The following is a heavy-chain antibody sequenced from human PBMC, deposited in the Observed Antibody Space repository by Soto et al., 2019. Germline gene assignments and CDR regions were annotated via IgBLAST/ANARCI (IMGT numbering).Heavy chain of an antibody. CDR3: ATTNPYCTNDVCYRERYYYYGMDV. Sequence: PSETLSLTCTVSGGSISSGGYYWSWIRQHPGKGLEWIGYIYYSGSTYYNPSLKSRVTISVDTSKNQFSLKLSSVTAADTAVYYCATTNPYCTNDVCYRERYYYYGMDVWGQGTTVTVSS. CDR2: IYYSGST. J-gene: IGHJ6*02. D-gene: IGHD2-8*01. CDR1: GGSISSGGYY. V-gene: IGHV4-31*03.